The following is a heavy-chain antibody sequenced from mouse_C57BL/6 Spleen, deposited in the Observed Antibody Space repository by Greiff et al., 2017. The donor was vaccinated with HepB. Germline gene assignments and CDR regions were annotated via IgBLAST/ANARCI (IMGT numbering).Heavy chain of an antibody. Sequence: QVQLQQPGTELVKPGASVKLSCKASGYTFTSYWMHWVKQRPGQGLEWIGNINPSNGGTNYNEKFKSKATLTVDKSSSTAYMQLSSLTSEDSAVYYCARSPFYGNYERWYFDVWGTGTTVTVSS. D-gene: IGHD2-1*01. V-gene: IGHV1-53*01. J-gene: IGHJ1*03. CDR1: GYTFTSYW. CDR2: INPSNGGT. CDR3: ARSPFYGNYERWYFDV.